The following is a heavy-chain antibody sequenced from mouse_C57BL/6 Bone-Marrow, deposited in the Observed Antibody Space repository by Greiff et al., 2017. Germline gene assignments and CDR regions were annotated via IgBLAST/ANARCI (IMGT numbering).Heavy chain of an antibody. Sequence: QVQLQPGAELVRPGTSVKLSCKASGYTFTSYWMHWVKQRPGQGLEWIGVIDPSDSYTNYNQKFKGKATLTVDTSSSTAYMQLSSLTSEDSAVYYCARSGDGYYVGFAYWGQGTLVTVSA. V-gene: IGHV1-59*01. J-gene: IGHJ3*01. CDR3: ARSGDGYYVGFAY. CDR2: IDPSDSYT. CDR1: GYTFTSYW. D-gene: IGHD2-3*01.